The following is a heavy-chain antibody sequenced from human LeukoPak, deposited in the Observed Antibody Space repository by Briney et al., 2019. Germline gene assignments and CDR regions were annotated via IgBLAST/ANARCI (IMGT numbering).Heavy chain of an antibody. CDR3: VRTDCGGDCYSRY. D-gene: IGHD2-21*02. Sequence: PGGSLRLSCPASGFTFSQYGVHWVRQGPGKGLEYVSAINYNGDSTYYADSVKGRFTISRDNSNNTLFLQMSSLRPEDTAVYYCVRTDCGGDCYSRYWGRGTLVIVSS. J-gene: IGHJ4*02. CDR2: INYNGDST. V-gene: IGHV3-64D*06. CDR1: GFTFSQYG.